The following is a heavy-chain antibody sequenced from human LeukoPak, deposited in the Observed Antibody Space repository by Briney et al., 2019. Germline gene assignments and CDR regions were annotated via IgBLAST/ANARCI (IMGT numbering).Heavy chain of an antibody. CDR3: ARPGDTNWFDP. CDR1: GGSFSGYY. J-gene: IGHJ5*02. CDR2: INHSGGT. V-gene: IGHV4-34*01. Sequence: SSETLSLTCAVYGGSFSGYYWSWIRQPPGKGLEWIGEINHSGGTNYNPSLKSRVTISVDTSKNQFSLKLSSVTAADTAVYYCARPGDTNWFDPWGQGTLVTVSS. D-gene: IGHD2-21*02.